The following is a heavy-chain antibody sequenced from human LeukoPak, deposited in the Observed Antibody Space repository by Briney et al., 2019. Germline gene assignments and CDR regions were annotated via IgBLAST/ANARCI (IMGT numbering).Heavy chain of an antibody. CDR2: IQFDGSNK. CDR3: ATAYFDSSGYSDY. Sequence: GGSLRLSCAASGLTFSSYGMHWVRQAPGKGLDWVAFIQFDGSNKYYADSVKGRFTISRDNSKNTLYLQMNSLRVEDTAVYYCATAYFDSSGYSDYWGQGTLVTVSS. J-gene: IGHJ4*02. D-gene: IGHD3-22*01. V-gene: IGHV3-30*02. CDR1: GLTFSSYG.